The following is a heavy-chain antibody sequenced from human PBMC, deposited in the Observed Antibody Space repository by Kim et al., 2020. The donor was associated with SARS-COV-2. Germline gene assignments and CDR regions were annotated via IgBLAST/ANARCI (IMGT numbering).Heavy chain of an antibody. Sequence: TSYADSVKGRFTISRDNAKNTLYLQMNSLRAEETAVYYCARASRYSGYEYWGQGTLVTVSS. D-gene: IGHD5-12*01. CDR3: ARASRYSGYEY. J-gene: IGHJ4*02. CDR2: T. V-gene: IGHV3-74*01.